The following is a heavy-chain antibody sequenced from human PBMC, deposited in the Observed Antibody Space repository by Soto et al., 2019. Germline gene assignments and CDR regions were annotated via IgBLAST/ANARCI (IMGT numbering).Heavy chain of an antibody. D-gene: IGHD3-3*01. CDR3: AKVLYYDFWSADAQPYYFDY. CDR2: ISGSGGST. J-gene: IGHJ4*02. Sequence: PGGSLRLSCAASGFTFSSYAMSWVRQAPGKGLEWVSAISGSGGSTYYADSVKGRFTISRDNSKNTLYLQMNSLRAEDTAVYYCAKVLYYDFWSADAQPYYFDYWGQGTLVTVSS. CDR1: GFTFSSYA. V-gene: IGHV3-23*01.